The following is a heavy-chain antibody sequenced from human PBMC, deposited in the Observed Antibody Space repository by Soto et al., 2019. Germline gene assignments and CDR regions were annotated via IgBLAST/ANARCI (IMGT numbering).Heavy chain of an antibody. Sequence: EVQLVESGGGLVQPGRSLRLSCAASGFTFDDYAMHWVRQAPGKGLEWVSGISWNSGSIGYADSVKGRFTISRDNGTKYLCLQMNSLRAEDTALYYREKGRTLRSFDWLHFDYWGQGTLVTVSS. CDR2: ISWNSGSI. V-gene: IGHV3-9*01. CDR1: GFTFDDYA. CDR3: EKGRTLRSFDWLHFDY. D-gene: IGHD3-9*01. J-gene: IGHJ4*02.